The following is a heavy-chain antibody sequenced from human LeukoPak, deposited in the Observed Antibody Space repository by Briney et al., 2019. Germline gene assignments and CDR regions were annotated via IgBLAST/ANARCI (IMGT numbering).Heavy chain of an antibody. J-gene: IGHJ3*02. D-gene: IGHD3-16*01. CDR3: AKDLGDADAFDI. V-gene: IGHV3-30*02. Sequence: PGGSLRLSCAASGFTFSSYGMHWVRQAPGKGLEWVAFIRYDGSNKYYADSVKGRFPISRDNSKNPLYLHMNSLRAEDTAVYYCAKDLGDADAFDIWGQGTMVTVSS. CDR1: GFTFSSYG. CDR2: IRYDGSNK.